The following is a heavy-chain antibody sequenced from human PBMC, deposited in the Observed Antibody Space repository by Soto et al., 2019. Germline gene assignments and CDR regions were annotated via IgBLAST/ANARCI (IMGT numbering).Heavy chain of an antibody. V-gene: IGHV4-30-4*01. CDR2: IYYSGST. J-gene: IGHJ4*02. Sequence: PSETLSLTCTVSGGSISSGDHYWSWIRQPPGKGLEWIGYIYYSGSTYYNPSLKSRVTISVDTSKNQFSLKLSSVTAADTAVYFCASNSYGYTFYDDWGQGTLVTVFS. CDR3: ASNSYGYTFYDD. D-gene: IGHD5-18*01. CDR1: GGSISSGDHY.